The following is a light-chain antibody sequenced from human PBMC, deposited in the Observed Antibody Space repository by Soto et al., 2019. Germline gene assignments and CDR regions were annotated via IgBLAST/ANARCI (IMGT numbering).Light chain of an antibody. V-gene: IGKV1-5*03. CDR1: QSISSW. CDR3: QQYNSYPWT. Sequence: DIQTTQSPSTLSASVGDRVTITCRASQSISSWLAWYQQKPGKAPKLLIYKASTLESGVPSNFSGSGSGTEFTLTISRLQPEDFATYYCQQYNSYPWTFGQGTKVDI. J-gene: IGKJ1*01. CDR2: KAS.